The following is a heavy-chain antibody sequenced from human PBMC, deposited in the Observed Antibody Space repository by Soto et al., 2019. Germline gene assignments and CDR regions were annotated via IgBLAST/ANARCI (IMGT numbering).Heavy chain of an antibody. Sequence: QVQLVQSGAEVKKPGSSVKVSCKASGGTFSSYSINWVRQAPGQGLEWMGGINPIFGTANYAQKFQGRVTLTADESTSTANMELSSLRNEDTAVYYCARPFQSWPGGWYFDLGGRGTLVTVSS. V-gene: IGHV1-69*01. CDR3: ARPFQSWPGGWYFDL. CDR1: GGTFSSYS. J-gene: IGHJ2*01. D-gene: IGHD3-16*01. CDR2: INPIFGTA.